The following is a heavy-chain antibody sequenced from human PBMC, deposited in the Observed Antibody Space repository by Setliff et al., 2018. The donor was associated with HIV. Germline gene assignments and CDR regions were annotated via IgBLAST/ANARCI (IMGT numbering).Heavy chain of an antibody. Sequence: ASETLSLTCAVYGGSFSGYYWSWIRQTPGKGLEWMGEINHSGSTNYNPSLKSRVTILMDSSKKQFSLKLSSVTAADTGVYYCARGTKYSSGWSRGDYWGQGTQVTVSS. D-gene: IGHD6-19*01. CDR2: INHSGST. J-gene: IGHJ4*02. V-gene: IGHV4-34*01. CDR3: ARGTKYSSGWSRGDY. CDR1: GGSFSGYY.